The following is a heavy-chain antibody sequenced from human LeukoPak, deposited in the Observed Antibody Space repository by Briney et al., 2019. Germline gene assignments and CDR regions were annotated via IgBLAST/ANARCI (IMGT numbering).Heavy chain of an antibody. V-gene: IGHV3-21*01. J-gene: IGHJ4*02. CDR1: GTTFSSNS. CDR2: ISSSSTYI. CDR3: ARDLGRVEIDY. Sequence: GGPLRLSCAASGTTFSSNSMNWVRQAPGKAREWVSSISSSSTYIYYADSVKGRFTISRDNAKNSLYLQMNSLRAEDTAVYYCARDLGRVEIDYWGQGTLVTVSS. D-gene: IGHD2-15*01.